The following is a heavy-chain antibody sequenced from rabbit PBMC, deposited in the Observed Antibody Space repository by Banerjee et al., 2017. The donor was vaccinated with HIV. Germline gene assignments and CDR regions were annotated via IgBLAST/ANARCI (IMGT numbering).Heavy chain of an antibody. CDR3: ARGGSGSDYSTFSL. CDR1: GFDVTDYN. D-gene: IGHD1-1*01. CDR2: IDIGRDTT. V-gene: IGHV1S7*01. Sequence: QELKETGGGLVQPGGSLTLSCRASGFDVTDYNVGWVRQAPGKGLEWIGVIDIGRDTTDYATWVDGRFTISHDDAQNTVDLQMNSLTAADTATYFCARGGSGSDYSTFSLWGPGTLVTVS. J-gene: IGHJ6*01.